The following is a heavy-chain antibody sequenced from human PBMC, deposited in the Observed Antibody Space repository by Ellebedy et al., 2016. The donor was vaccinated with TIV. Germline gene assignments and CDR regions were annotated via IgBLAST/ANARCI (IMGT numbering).Heavy chain of an antibody. CDR3: ARAQVVVAPTAWFDP. J-gene: IGHJ5*02. CDR1: GGSVSSGSYY. V-gene: IGHV4-61*01. D-gene: IGHD2-15*01. CDR2: IYYSGGT. Sequence: SETLSLTXTVSGGSVSSGSYYWSWIRQPPGKGLEWIGYIYYSGGTNYNPSLKSRVTISVDTSKNQFSLKLSSVTAADTAVYYCARAQVVVAPTAWFDPWGQGTLVTISS.